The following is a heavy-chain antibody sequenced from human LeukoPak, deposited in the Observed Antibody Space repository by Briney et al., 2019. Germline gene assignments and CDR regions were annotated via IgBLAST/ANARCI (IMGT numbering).Heavy chain of an antibody. V-gene: IGHV3-23*01. CDR3: AKYDYYDSSGYYSDY. CDR2: ISGSGGST. Sequence: GGSLRLSCAASGFTFSSYAMSWVRQAPGKGLEWVSAISGSGGSTYYADSVKGRFTISRDTSKNTLYLQMNSLRAEDTAVYYCAKYDYYDSSGYYSDYWGQGTLVTVSS. CDR1: GFTFSSYA. D-gene: IGHD3-22*01. J-gene: IGHJ4*02.